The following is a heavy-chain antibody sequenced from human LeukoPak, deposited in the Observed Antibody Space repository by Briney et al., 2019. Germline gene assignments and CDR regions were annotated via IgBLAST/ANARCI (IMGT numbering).Heavy chain of an antibody. CDR1: GGTFSSYA. CDR3: ARGRSPGYSAHDGIDL. V-gene: IGHV1-69*13. CDR2: IIPIFGTA. Sequence: SVKVSCKASGGTFSSYAISSVRQAPGHGLEWMGGIIPIFGTANYAQKFQGRVTITADESTSTAYMELSSLRSEDTAVYYCARGRSPGYSAHDGIDLWGQGTLVTVSA. D-gene: IGHD5-12*01. J-gene: IGHJ5*02.